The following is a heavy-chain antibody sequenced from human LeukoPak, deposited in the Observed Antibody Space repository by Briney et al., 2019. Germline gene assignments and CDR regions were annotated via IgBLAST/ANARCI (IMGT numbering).Heavy chain of an antibody. V-gene: IGHV4-59*01. CDR3: AGGASYGYPLPY. Sequence: SETLSLTCTVSGGSISSYYWSWIRQPPGKGLEWIGYIYYSGSTNYNPSLKSRVTLSVDTSKNQFSLKLSSVTAADTAVYYCAGGASYGYPLPYWGQGTLVTVSS. J-gene: IGHJ4*02. CDR1: GGSISSYY. CDR2: IYYSGST. D-gene: IGHD5-18*01.